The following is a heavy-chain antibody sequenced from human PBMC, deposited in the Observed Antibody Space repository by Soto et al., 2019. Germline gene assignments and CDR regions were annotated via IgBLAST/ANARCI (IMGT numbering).Heavy chain of an antibody. CDR2: ISSSSSTI. CDR1: GFTFSSYS. V-gene: IGHV3-48*02. Sequence: EVQLVESGGGLVQPGGSLRLSCAASGFTFSSYSMNWVRQAPGKGLEWVSYISSSSSTIYYADSVKGRFTISRDNAKNSLYLQMNSLRDEDTAVYYCARDAQGTINYYGMDVWGQGTTVTVSS. J-gene: IGHJ6*02. D-gene: IGHD1-20*01. CDR3: ARDAQGTINYYGMDV.